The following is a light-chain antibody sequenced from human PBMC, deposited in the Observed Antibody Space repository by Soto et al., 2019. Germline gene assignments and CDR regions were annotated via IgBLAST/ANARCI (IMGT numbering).Light chain of an antibody. Sequence: QSPSFLSASVGDRVTITCRASQGISSYLAWYQQKPGKAPKLLIYDASTLQSGVPSRFSGSGSGTEFILTISSLLPEDFATYYCQQLNNFPLTFGQGTRLEIK. V-gene: IGKV1-9*01. CDR1: QGISSY. CDR2: DAS. J-gene: IGKJ5*01. CDR3: QQLNNFPLT.